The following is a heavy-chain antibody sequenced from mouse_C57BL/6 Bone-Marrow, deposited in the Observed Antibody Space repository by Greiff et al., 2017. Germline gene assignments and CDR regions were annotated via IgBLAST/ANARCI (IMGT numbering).Heavy chain of an antibody. Sequence: VQLQPSGPVLVKPGPSVKISCKASGFTFTDYYMHWVKQSHGKSLAWIGLVYPYIGGTSYNQKFKGKATLTVDTSSSTAYMELNSLTSEDAAVYYGARADDDYGSMDYWGQGTSVTVSS. CDR1: GFTFTDYY. J-gene: IGHJ4*01. V-gene: IGHV1-36*01. CDR3: ARADDDYGSMDY. CDR2: VYPYIGGT. D-gene: IGHD2-4*01.